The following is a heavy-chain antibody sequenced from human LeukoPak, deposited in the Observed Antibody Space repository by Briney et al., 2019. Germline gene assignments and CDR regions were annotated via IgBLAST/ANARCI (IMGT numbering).Heavy chain of an antibody. J-gene: IGHJ6*03. V-gene: IGHV4-4*07. Sequence: SETLSLTCTVSGGSISSYSWSWIRQPAGKGLEWIGRIFASGSTKYNPSLKSRVTISVDTSKNQFSLKLSSVTAADTAVYYCARDGYNLNYYYYYMDVWGKGTTVTISS. CDR1: GGSISSYS. CDR2: IFASGST. D-gene: IGHD5-24*01. CDR3: ARDGYNLNYYYYYMDV.